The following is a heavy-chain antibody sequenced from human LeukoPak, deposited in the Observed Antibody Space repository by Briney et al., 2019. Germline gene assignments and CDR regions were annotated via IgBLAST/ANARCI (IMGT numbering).Heavy chain of an antibody. CDR3: AGPTGGYSSGWYQIEY. V-gene: IGHV3-7*01. Sequence: GGSLRLSCAASGFTFSSYWMTWVRQAPGKGLEWVANIKQDGSEKYYVDSVKGRFTISRDNAKNSLYLQMNSLRAEDTAVYYCAGPTGGYSSGWYQIEYWGQGTLVTVSS. CDR1: GFTFSSYW. D-gene: IGHD6-19*01. CDR2: IKQDGSEK. J-gene: IGHJ4*02.